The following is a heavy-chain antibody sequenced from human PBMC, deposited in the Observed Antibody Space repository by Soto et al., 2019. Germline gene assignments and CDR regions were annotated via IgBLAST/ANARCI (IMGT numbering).Heavy chain of an antibody. CDR2: FDPEDGET. CDR1: GYTLTELS. V-gene: IGHV1-24*01. CDR3: ATGILEMYNWFDP. Sequence: ASVKVSCKVSGYTLTELSMHWVRQAPGKGLEWMGGFDPEDGETIYAQKFQGRVTMTEDTSTDTAYMELSSLRSEDTAVYYCATGILEMYNWFDPWGQGTLDTVSS. J-gene: IGHJ5*02.